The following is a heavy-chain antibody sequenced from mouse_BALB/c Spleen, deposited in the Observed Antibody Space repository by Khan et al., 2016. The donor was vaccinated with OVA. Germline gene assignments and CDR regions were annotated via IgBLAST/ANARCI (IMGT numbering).Heavy chain of an antibody. CDR3: ARSGSGSFGF. D-gene: IGHD2-2*01. V-gene: IGHV1-77*01. J-gene: IGHJ3*01. CDR2: IYPGRANT. CDR1: GYTFTDFY. Sequence: QVRLQQSGAELARPGASVKLSCKTSGYTFTDFYINWVKQRTGQGLEWIGDIYPGRANTYYNEKFKGKATLTVDKSSSTAYMQLSSLTSEDYAVYFCARSGSGSFGFWGQGTLVTVSA.